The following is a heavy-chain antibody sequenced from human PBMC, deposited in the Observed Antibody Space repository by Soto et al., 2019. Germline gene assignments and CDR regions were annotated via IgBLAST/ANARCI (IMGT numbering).Heavy chain of an antibody. Sequence: SETLSLTCGVSGGSISSSNWWSWVRQPPGKGLEWIGEIYHSGSTNYNPSLKSRVTISVDKSKNQFSLKLSSVTAADTAVYYCAKITMVRGINWFDPWGQGTLVTVSS. J-gene: IGHJ5*02. CDR1: GGSISSSNW. D-gene: IGHD3-10*01. V-gene: IGHV4-4*02. CDR3: AKITMVRGINWFDP. CDR2: IYHSGST.